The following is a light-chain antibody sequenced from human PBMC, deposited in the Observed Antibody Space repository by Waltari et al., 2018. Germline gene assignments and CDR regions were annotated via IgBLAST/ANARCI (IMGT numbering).Light chain of an antibody. V-gene: IGLV2-11*01. J-gene: IGLJ3*02. Sequence: QSALTQPRSVSGSPGQSVTISCTGTSSDVGGYNYVSWSQQHPGKAPKLVIYDVSKRPSGVPDRFSGSKSGNTASLTISGLQAEDEADYYCCSYAGSYTWVFGGGTKLTVL. CDR2: DVS. CDR3: CSYAGSYTWV. CDR1: SSDVGGYNY.